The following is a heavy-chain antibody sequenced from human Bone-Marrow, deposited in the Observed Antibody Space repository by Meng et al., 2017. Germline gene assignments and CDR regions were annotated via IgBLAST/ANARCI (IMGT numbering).Heavy chain of an antibody. D-gene: IGHD6-19*01. V-gene: IGHV3-52*01. CDR2: IKCDGSEK. Sequence: GESLKISCAASGFTFSSSWMHWVCQAPEKGLEWVADIKCDGSEKYYVDSVKGRLTISRDNAKNTLYLQMNSLRAEDTAVYYCARGPSGSDYWGQGTLVTVSS. CDR1: GFTFSSSW. CDR3: ARGPSGSDY. J-gene: IGHJ4*02.